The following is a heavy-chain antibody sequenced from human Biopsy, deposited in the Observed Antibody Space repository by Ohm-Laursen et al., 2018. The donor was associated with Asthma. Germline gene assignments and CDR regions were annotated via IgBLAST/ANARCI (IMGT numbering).Heavy chain of an antibody. CDR3: ANSVSFAVWDWFDP. Sequence: SVKVSCKTSGDSFSNYAISWVRQAPGQGLEWMGGLIPVLGTPDHAQMFEGRVTMMEESFTNTAYLELRSLRSEDTAVYYCANSVSFAVWDWFDPWGQGTLVIVSS. CDR1: GDSFSNYA. J-gene: IGHJ5*02. V-gene: IGHV1-69*10. CDR2: LIPVLGTP. D-gene: IGHD3-16*01.